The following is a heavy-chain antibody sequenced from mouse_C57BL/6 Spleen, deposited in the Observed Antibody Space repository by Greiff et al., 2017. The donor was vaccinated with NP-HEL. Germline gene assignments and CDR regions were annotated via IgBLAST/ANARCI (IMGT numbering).Heavy chain of an antibody. D-gene: IGHD1-1*01. V-gene: IGHV1-82*01. CDR3: ASHYGMDWFAY. CDR1: GYAFSSSW. Sequence: QVHVKQSGPELVKPGASVKISCKASGYAFSSSWMNWVKQRPGKGLEWIGRIYPGDGDTNYNGKFKGKATLTADKSSSTAYMQLSSLTSEDSAVYFCASHYGMDWFAYWGQGTLVTVSA. J-gene: IGHJ3*01. CDR2: IYPGDGDT.